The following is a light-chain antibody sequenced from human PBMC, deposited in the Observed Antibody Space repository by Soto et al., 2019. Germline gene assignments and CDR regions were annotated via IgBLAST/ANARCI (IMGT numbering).Light chain of an antibody. CDR2: DAS. J-gene: IGKJ3*01. CDR3: QQRSNWL. V-gene: IGKV3-11*01. CDR1: QSISSY. Sequence: EIVLTQSPASXAXXPXXXXXXXCRASQSISSYLAWYQHKPGQAPRLLIYDASNRATGIPARFSGSGSGTDFTLTISSLEPEDSAVYYCQQRSNWLFGPGTKVDIK.